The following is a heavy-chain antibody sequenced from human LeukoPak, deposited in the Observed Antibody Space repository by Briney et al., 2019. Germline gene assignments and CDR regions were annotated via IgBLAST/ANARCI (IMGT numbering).Heavy chain of an antibody. V-gene: IGHV3-15*01. CDR2: IKSKADGETT. D-gene: IGHD2-15*01. Sequence: GGSLRLSCAVSEFTFSAASMSWVRQAPGKGLEWVGRIKSKADGETTDYAAPVKGRFTISRDDSKNTLYLQMNSLKAEDTAVYYCTTVGCSGGGCFSFDHWGQGTLVTVSS. CDR3: TTVGCSGGGCFSFDH. J-gene: IGHJ4*02. CDR1: EFTFSAAS.